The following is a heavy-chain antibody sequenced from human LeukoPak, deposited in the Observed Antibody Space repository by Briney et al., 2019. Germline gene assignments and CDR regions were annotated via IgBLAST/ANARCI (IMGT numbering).Heavy chain of an antibody. Sequence: ASVKVSCKASGYTFTSYAMNWVRQAPGQRLEWMGWINAGNGNTKYSQEFQGRVTITRDTSASTAYMELSSLRSEDMAVYYCARGPQLLRYFDWLPLYFDYWGQGTLVTVSS. CDR2: INAGNGNT. V-gene: IGHV1-3*03. D-gene: IGHD3-9*01. J-gene: IGHJ4*02. CDR3: ARGPQLLRYFDWLPLYFDY. CDR1: GYTFTSYA.